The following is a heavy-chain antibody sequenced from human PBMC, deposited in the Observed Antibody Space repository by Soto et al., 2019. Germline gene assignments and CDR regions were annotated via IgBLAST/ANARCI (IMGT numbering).Heavy chain of an antibody. J-gene: IGHJ3*01. CDR3: AKEGEASDIEAFDA. D-gene: IGHD3-9*01. V-gene: IGHV3-23*01. CDR2: FGSSAGSP. CDR1: GFTFSHYA. Sequence: EVQLLESGGDLVQPGGSLRLSCAASGFTFSHYALSWVRQAPGKGLEWISGFGSSAGSPFYADSVKGRFTISRDNSKNTLYLQMNSLRAEDTAKYYCAKEGEASDIEAFDAWGQGTLVTVSS.